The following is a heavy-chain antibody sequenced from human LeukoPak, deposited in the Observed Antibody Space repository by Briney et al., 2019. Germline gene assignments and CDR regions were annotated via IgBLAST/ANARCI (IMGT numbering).Heavy chain of an antibody. V-gene: IGHV6-1*01. CDR2: TYYRSKWYN. D-gene: IGHD6-6*01. CDR1: VDSVSSNSAA. J-gene: IGHJ6*02. Sequence: SQTLSLTRAISVDSVSSNSAARRSIRQSPSRGLEWLGRTYYRSKWYNDYAVSVKSRITINPDTSKNQFSLQLNSVHPDATAVYTGAKRGPAGSTSSGMDVWGQGTTVTVSS. CDR3: AKRGPAGSTSSGMDV.